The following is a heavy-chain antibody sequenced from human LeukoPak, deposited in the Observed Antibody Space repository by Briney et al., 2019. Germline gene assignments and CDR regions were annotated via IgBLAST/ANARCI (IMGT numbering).Heavy chain of an antibody. CDR3: AKGSGYDAEWFFDY. J-gene: IGHJ4*02. CDR1: GFTFSSYA. V-gene: IGHV3-23*01. CDR2: ISGSGGST. D-gene: IGHD5-12*01. Sequence: GGSLRLSCAASGFTFSSYAMSWVRQAPGKGPEWVSAISGSGGSTYYADSAKGRFTISRDNSKNTLYLQMNSLRAEDTAVYYCAKGSGYDAEWFFDYWGQGTLVTVSS.